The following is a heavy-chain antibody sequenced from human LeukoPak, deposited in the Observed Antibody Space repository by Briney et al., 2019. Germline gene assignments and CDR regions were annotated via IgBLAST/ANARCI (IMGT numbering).Heavy chain of an antibody. V-gene: IGHV3-30-3*01. CDR2: ISYDGSNK. CDR1: GFTFSSYW. Sequence: TGGSLRLSCAASGFTFSSYWMSWVRQAPGKGLEWVAVISYDGSNKYYADSVKGRFTISRDNSKNTLYLQMNSLRAEDTAVYYCARGRTTVVYFDYWGQGTLVTVSS. D-gene: IGHD4-23*01. CDR3: ARGRTTVVYFDY. J-gene: IGHJ4*02.